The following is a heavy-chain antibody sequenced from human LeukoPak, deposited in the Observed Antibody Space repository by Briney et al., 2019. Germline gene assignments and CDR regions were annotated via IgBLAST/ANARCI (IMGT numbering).Heavy chain of an antibody. CDR2: IYYSGST. V-gene: IGHV4-39*02. Sequence: PSETLSLTCTVSGGSISSSSYSWGWIRQPQGKGLEWIGGIYYSGSTYYSPSLKSRVTISVDTSKNQFSLKLSSVTAADTAVYYCARDPIGGNTKFDPRGQGTLVTVSS. CDR1: GGSISSSSYS. J-gene: IGHJ5*02. CDR3: ARDPIGGNTKFDP. D-gene: IGHD3-10*01.